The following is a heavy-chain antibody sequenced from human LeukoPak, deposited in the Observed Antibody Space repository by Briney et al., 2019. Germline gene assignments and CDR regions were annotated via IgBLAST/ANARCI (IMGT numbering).Heavy chain of an antibody. V-gene: IGHV4-61*09. Sequence: TLSLTCTVSGDSISSDSYYWTWIRQPAGKGLEWIGHISTSGNTNYNPSLKSRVSMSVDTSKNQLSLKLTSVTAADTAVYHCARARAGYCSGGRCYGGNWFDPWGQGTLVTVSS. CDR1: GDSISSDSYY. CDR2: ISTSGNT. D-gene: IGHD2-15*01. CDR3: ARARAGYCSGGRCYGGNWFDP. J-gene: IGHJ5*02.